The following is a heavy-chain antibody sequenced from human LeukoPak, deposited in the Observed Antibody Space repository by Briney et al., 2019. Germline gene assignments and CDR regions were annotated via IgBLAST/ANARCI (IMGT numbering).Heavy chain of an antibody. D-gene: IGHD1-26*01. CDR2: IYYSGST. CDR3: AREEGWGGRFDAFDI. Sequence: PSETLSLTCTVSGGSISSYYWSWIRQPPGKGLEWIGYIYYSGSTNYNPSLKSRVTISVDTSKNQFSLKLSSVTAADTAVYYCAREEGWGGRFDAFDIWGQGTMVTVSS. V-gene: IGHV4-59*01. CDR1: GGSISSYY. J-gene: IGHJ3*02.